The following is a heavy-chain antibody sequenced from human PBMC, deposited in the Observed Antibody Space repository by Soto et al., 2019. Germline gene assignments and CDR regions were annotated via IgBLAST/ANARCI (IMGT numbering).Heavy chain of an antibody. CDR1: GLSRSDYF. Sequence: SETLSLTCVFSGLSRSDYFWSLIRQPPGMALEWIGEINHLGSINYNPSLKSRVTMSVDTSKNQFSLTLNSVTAADTATYYCARGGISHWAYFYYMDVWDRGTKVTVS. CDR3: ARGGISHWAYFYYMDV. D-gene: IGHD2-21*01. CDR2: INHLGSI. V-gene: IGHV4-34*01. J-gene: IGHJ6*03.